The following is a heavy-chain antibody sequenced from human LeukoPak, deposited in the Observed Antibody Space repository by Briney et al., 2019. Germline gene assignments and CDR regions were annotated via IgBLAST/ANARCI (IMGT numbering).Heavy chain of an antibody. J-gene: IGHJ4*02. CDR3: AKVGIVVVVAATGAGVLNFDY. D-gene: IGHD2-15*01. V-gene: IGHV3-30*18. CDR2: ISYDGSNK. Sequence: PGGSLRLSCAASGFTFSSYGMHWVRQAPGKGLEWVAVISYDGSNKYYADSVKGRFTISRDNSKNTLYLQMNSLRAEDTAVYYCAKVGIVVVVAATGAGVLNFDYWGQGTLVTVSS. CDR1: GFTFSSYG.